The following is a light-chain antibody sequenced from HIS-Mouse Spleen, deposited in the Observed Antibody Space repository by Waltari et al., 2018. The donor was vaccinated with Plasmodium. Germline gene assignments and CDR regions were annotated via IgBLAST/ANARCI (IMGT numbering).Light chain of an antibody. CDR2: QDS. CDR3: QAWDSSTVV. CDR1: KLGDKY. Sequence: SYELTQPPSVSVSPGQTASITCSGDKLGDKYACWYQQKPGQSPVLVIYQDSKRPSGTPGRFSRSNSGNTATLTISGTQAMDEADYYCQAWDSSTVVFGGGTKLTVL. J-gene: IGLJ2*01. V-gene: IGLV3-1*01.